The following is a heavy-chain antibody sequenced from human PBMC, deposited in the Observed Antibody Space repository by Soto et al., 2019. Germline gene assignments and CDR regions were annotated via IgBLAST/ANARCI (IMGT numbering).Heavy chain of an antibody. CDR1: GFTFSTYG. D-gene: IGHD2-15*01. CDR2: ISHDGSYK. CDR3: AKGRYCSGGRCDPELDF. V-gene: IGHV3-30*18. J-gene: IGHJ4*02. Sequence: QVQLVESGGGVVQPGRSLRLSCAASGFTFSTYGMHWVRQAPGKGLEWVAAISHDGSYKYYADSVKGRFTISRDNAKNTVYLQMNSMRAEDTAVYYCAKGRYCSGGRCDPELDFWGQAALVTVSS.